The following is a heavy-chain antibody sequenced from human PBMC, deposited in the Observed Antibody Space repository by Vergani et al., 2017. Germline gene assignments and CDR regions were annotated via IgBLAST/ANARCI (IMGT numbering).Heavy chain of an antibody. CDR3: SRHSTVEWLVKLGWIDP. V-gene: IGHV4-39*01. Sequence: PLLLKPSATLSLTCSVSGASIRSSNYYWGWIRQPPGKGLEWSASIYYSGRTYYNPSLKSRVTISVDTSKNQLSLKLSSVTAADTAVYFCSRHSTVEWLVKLGWIDPWGQGILVTVSS. D-gene: IGHD6-19*01. CDR2: IYYSGRT. J-gene: IGHJ5*02. CDR1: GASIRSSNYY.